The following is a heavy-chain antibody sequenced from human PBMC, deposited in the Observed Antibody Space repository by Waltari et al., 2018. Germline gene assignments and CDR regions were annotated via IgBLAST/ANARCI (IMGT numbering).Heavy chain of an antibody. CDR3: ARVPYCTNGVCYPHFADY. CDR1: GYTFTGYY. Sequence: QVHLVQSGAEVKKPGAPVKVSCTASGYTFTGYYLYWVRQAPGQGLEWMGWINPDNGITKHAQKIQDRVTMARDTSLSTAYMELSRLRSDDTAMYYCARVPYCTNGVCYPHFADYWGQGTLVTVSS. CDR2: INPDNGIT. V-gene: IGHV1-2*02. D-gene: IGHD2-8*01. J-gene: IGHJ4*02.